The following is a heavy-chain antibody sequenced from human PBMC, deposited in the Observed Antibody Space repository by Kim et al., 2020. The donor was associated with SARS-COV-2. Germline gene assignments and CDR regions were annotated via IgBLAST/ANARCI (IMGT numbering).Heavy chain of an antibody. V-gene: IGHV3-23*01. J-gene: IGHJ4*02. D-gene: IGHD3-22*01. Sequence: GRFTISRDNYKNTLYLRMSSLRAEDTAVYYCATRSDFYYYDSAGYYGFDYWGQGTLVTVSS. CDR3: ATRSDFYYYDSAGYYGFDY.